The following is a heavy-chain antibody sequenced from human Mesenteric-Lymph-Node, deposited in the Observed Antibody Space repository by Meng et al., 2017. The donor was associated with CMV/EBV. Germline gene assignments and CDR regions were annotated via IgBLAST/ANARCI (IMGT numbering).Heavy chain of an antibody. CDR1: WGFFSGYY. J-gene: IGHJ4*02. V-gene: IGHV4-34*01. D-gene: IGHD4-23*01. Sequence: QVALQQWGEGTVEPSAPLSPLCAVYWGFFSGYYRSWIRQPPGKGLEWIGEINHSGSTNYNPSLKSRVTISVDTYKNQFSLKLSSVTAADTAVYYCARHQRWLKSEGVFNYWGQGTLVTVSS. CDR2: INHSGST. CDR3: ARHQRWLKSEGVFNY.